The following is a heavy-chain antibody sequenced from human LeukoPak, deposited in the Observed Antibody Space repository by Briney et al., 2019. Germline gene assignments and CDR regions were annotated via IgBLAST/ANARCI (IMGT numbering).Heavy chain of an antibody. CDR3: ARGPNFDY. V-gene: IGHV4-34*01. CDR2: INHSGST. CDR1: GGSFSGYF. J-gene: IGHJ4*02. Sequence: SETLSLTCAVSGGSFSGYFWSWVRQPPGKGLEWIGEINHSGSTDYNPSLRSRVTISIDTSKTQFFLKLTSVTAADTAVYYCARGPNFDYWGQGILVTVSS.